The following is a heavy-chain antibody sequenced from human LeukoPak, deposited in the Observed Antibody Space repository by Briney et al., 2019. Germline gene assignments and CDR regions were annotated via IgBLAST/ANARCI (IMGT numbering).Heavy chain of an antibody. J-gene: IGHJ4*02. Sequence: ASVTVSCKASGYTFTGYYMHWVRQAPGQGLEWMGWINPNSGGTNYAQKFQGRVTMTRDTSISTAYMELSRLRSDDTAVYYCARVKYCSGGSCYSQLAPFDYWGQGTLVTVSS. V-gene: IGHV1-2*02. CDR1: GYTFTGYY. CDR3: ARVKYCSGGSCYSQLAPFDY. D-gene: IGHD2-15*01. CDR2: INPNSGGT.